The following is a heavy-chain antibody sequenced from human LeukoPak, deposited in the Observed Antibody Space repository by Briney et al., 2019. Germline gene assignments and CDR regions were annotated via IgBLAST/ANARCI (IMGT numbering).Heavy chain of an antibody. CDR1: RGSIRTYY. J-gene: IGHJ4*02. D-gene: IGHD4-23*01. CDR3: ARRRWGLDY. V-gene: IGHV4-59*08. CDR2: IYYSGST. Sequence: SETLSLTCTVSRGSIRTYYWSWIRQPPGKGLEWIGEIYYSGSTNYNPSLKSRVTISVDTSKIQFSLRLSCVTAADTAVYYCARRRWGLDYWGQGTLVTVSS.